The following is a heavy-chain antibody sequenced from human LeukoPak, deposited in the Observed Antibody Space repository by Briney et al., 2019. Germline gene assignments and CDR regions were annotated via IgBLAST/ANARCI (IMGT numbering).Heavy chain of an antibody. V-gene: IGHV1-69-2*01. D-gene: IGHD3-22*01. Sequence: ASVKISCKVSGYTFTDYYMHWVHQAPGKGLEWMGLVDPEDGETIYAEKFEGRVTISSDTSTDTAYMELSSLRSEDTAVYHCARGGAMIVVVNEYDYWGQGTLVTVSS. CDR1: GYTFTDYY. J-gene: IGHJ4*02. CDR2: VDPEDGET. CDR3: ARGGAMIVVVNEYDY.